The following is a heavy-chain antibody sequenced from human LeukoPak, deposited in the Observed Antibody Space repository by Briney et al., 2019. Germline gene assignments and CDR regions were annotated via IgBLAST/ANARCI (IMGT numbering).Heavy chain of an antibody. Sequence: GESLKISCKGSGYSFTSYWIGWVRQMPGKGLEWMGIIYPGDSDTRYSPSFRGQVTISADKSISTAYLQWSSLKASGTAMYYCARLSYYGSGSYPADYWGQGTLVTVSS. CDR2: IYPGDSDT. CDR3: ARLSYYGSGSYPADY. D-gene: IGHD3-10*01. CDR1: GYSFTSYW. V-gene: IGHV5-51*01. J-gene: IGHJ4*02.